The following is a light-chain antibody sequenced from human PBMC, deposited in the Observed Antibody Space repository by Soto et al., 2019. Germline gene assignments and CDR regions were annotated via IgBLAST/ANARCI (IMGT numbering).Light chain of an antibody. CDR3: ETWDSNTRV. V-gene: IGLV4-60*02. Sequence: QLVLTQSSSASASLGSSVKLTCTLSSGHSSYIIAWHQQQPGKAPRYLMNLESSGTYNKGTGVPDRFSGSSSGADRYLTISNLQFEDEADYYCETWDSNTRVFGTGTKLTVL. J-gene: IGLJ1*01. CDR2: LESSGTY. CDR1: SGHSSYI.